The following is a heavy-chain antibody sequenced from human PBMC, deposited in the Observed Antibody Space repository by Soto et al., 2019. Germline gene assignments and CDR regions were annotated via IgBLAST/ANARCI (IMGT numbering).Heavy chain of an antibody. CDR3: ARESEDLTSNFDI. J-gene: IGHJ4*02. V-gene: IGHV3-21*06. CDR1: GFTFTRYS. Sequence: LGGSLRLSCAASGFTFTRYSMNWVRQAPGKGLEWVSFISSTTNYIYYGDSMKGRFTISRDNAKNSLYLEMNSLRAEDTAVYYCARESEDLTSNFDIWGQGTLVTVSS. CDR2: ISSTTNYI.